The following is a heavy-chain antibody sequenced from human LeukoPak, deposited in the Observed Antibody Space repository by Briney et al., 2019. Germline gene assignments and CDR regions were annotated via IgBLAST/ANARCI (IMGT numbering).Heavy chain of an antibody. CDR2: IYHSGST. V-gene: IGHV4-30-2*01. J-gene: IGHJ2*01. D-gene: IGHD7-27*01. Sequence: SQTLSLTCAVSGGSISSGDYSWSWIRQPPGEGLEWIGYIYHSGSTYYDPSLKSRVTISLGRSKDQFSLKLSSVTAADTAVYYCARVLTGGYWYFDLWGRGTLVTVSS. CDR3: ARVLTGGYWYFDL. CDR1: GGSISSGDYS.